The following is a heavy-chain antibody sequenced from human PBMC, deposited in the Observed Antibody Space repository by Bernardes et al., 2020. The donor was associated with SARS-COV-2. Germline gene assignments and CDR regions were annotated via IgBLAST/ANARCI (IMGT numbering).Heavy chain of an antibody. J-gene: IGHJ6*02. CDR3: VRSAGMDV. V-gene: IGHV3-7*03. CDR2: IKRDGSET. Sequence: GGSLRLSCAGSGFDFSDYWMTWVRQAPGKGLEWVANIKRDGSETYYVDSVKGRFTISRDNAKNLVFLQMNSLRAEDTAVFYCVRSAGMDVWGQGTKVTVSS. CDR1: GFDFSDYW.